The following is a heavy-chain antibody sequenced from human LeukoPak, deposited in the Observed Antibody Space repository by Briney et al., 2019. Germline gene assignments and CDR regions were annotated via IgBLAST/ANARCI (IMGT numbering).Heavy chain of an antibody. J-gene: IGHJ4*02. CDR3: AKDQDIVVVVAATGGYFDY. CDR1: GFTFSSYG. D-gene: IGHD2-15*01. Sequence: GGSLRLSCAASGFTFSSYGTHWVRQAPGKGLEWVAFIRYDGSNKYYADSVKGRFTISRDNSKNTLYLQMNSLRAEDTAVYYCAKDQDIVVVVAATGGYFDYWGQGTLVTVSS. CDR2: IRYDGSNK. V-gene: IGHV3-30*02.